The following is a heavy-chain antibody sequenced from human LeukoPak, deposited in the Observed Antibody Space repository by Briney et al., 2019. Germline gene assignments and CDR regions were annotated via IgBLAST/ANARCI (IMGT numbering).Heavy chain of an antibody. CDR3: AKDRGSKVAAAGPFDY. Sequence: PGGSLRLSCAASGFTFSSYGMHWVRQAPGKGLEWVAVISYDGSNKYYADSVKGRFTISRDNSKNTLYLQMNSLRAEDTAVYYCAKDRGSKVAAAGPFDYWGQGTLVTVSS. V-gene: IGHV3-30*18. CDR2: ISYDGSNK. CDR1: GFTFSSYG. J-gene: IGHJ4*02. D-gene: IGHD6-13*01.